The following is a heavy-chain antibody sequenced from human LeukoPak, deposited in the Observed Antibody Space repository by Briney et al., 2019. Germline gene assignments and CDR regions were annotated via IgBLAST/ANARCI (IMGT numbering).Heavy chain of an antibody. D-gene: IGHD1-26*01. Sequence: GGSLRLSCAASGFTFSGSAIHWVRQSSGKGLEWVGQIDKKDKGYATATAYAASVKGRFTISRDDSINTAYLQLKSLKTEDTALYYCTRDSGTYNWFDPWGQGTLVTVSS. CDR3: TRDSGTYNWFDP. CDR1: GFTFSGSA. CDR2: IDKKDKGYATAT. J-gene: IGHJ5*02. V-gene: IGHV3-73*01.